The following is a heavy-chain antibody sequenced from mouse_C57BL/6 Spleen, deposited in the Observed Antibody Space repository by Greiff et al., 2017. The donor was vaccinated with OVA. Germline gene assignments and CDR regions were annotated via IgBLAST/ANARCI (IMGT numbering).Heavy chain of an antibody. J-gene: IGHJ1*03. V-gene: IGHV1-18*01. CDR2: INPNNGGT. D-gene: IGHD3-3*01. Sequence: LVEPGASVKIPCKASGYTFTDYNMDWVKQSHGKSLEWIGDINPNNGGTIYNQKFKGKATLTVDKSSSTAYMELRSLTSEDTAVYYCARRAWYFDVWGTGTTVTVSS. CDR3: ARRAWYFDV. CDR1: GYTFTDYN.